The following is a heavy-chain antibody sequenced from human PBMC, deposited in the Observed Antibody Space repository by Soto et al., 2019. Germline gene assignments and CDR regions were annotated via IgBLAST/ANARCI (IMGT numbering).Heavy chain of an antibody. CDR1: GDSISAYS. CDR2: IHYNGNT. Sequence: ETLSLTCTVSGDSISAYSWSWVRQPPGKGLEWIGNIHYNGNTKYNPSLKSRVTMSVDTSKNQFSLKLISVTAADTAKYFCAREGNLGRWLQPLDFWGQGTLVTVS. J-gene: IGHJ4*02. V-gene: IGHV4-59*01. CDR3: AREGNLGRWLQPLDF. D-gene: IGHD5-12*01.